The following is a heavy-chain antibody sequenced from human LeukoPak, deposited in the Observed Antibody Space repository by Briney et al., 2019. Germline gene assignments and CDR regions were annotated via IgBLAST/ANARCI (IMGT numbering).Heavy chain of an antibody. CDR2: ISGSGGST. CDR1: GFTFSSYA. V-gene: IGHV3-23*01. CDR3: ASSSGWLFFDY. D-gene: IGHD6-19*01. J-gene: IGHJ4*02. Sequence: GGSLRLSCAASGFTFSSYAMSGVRQAPGKGLEWVSAISGSGGSTYYADSVKGRFTISRDNSKNTLYLQMNSLRAEDTAVYYCASSSGWLFFDYWGQGTLVTVSS.